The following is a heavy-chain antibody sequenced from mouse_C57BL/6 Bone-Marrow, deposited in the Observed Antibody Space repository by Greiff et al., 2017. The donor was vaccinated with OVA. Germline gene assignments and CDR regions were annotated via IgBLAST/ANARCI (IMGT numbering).Heavy chain of an antibody. V-gene: IGHV5-17*01. CDR3: ARDYYGSPRYFDV. J-gene: IGHJ1*03. CDR1: GFTFSDYG. CDR2: ISSGSSTI. Sequence: EVKLMESGGGLVKPGGSLKLSCAASGFTFSDYGMHWVRQAPEKGLEWVAYISSGSSTIYYADTVKGRFTISRDNAKNTLFLQMTSLRSEDTAMYYCARDYYGSPRYFDVWGTGTTVTVSS. D-gene: IGHD1-1*01.